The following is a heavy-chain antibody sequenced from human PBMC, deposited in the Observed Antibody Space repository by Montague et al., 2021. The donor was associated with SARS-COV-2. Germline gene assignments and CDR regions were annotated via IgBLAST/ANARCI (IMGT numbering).Heavy chain of an antibody. CDR1: GASISSNNW. D-gene: IGHD3-10*01. V-gene: IGHV4-4*02. Sequence: SETLSLTCEVSGASISSNNWWIWVRQSLGKGLEWIGETYHSGSTNYNPSLRSRVTISVDKSKNQFSLKVNSVSAADTAVYYCARLGVVPSPRTFDPWGQGTLVTVSS. CDR2: TYHSGST. J-gene: IGHJ5*02. CDR3: ARLGVVPSPRTFDP.